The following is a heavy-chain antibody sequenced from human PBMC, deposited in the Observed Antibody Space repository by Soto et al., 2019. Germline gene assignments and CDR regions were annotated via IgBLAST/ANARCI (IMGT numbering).Heavy chain of an antibody. V-gene: IGHV5-51*01. CDR2: IYPGDSDT. Sequence: GASLKISCKGSGYSFASHWVAWVRQMPEKGLEWIGTIYPGDSDTKYSSAFRGHVTISADTSVSTAYLQWRSLEATDSAIYYCARYSGSYWHYLDFWGQGTLVTVSS. CDR1: GYSFASHW. D-gene: IGHD1-26*01. CDR3: ARYSGSYWHYLDF. J-gene: IGHJ4*02.